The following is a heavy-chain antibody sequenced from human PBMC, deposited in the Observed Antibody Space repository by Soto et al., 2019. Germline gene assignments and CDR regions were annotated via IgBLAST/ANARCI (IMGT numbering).Heavy chain of an antibody. CDR3: ARHETAAAGPRLGYGMDV. J-gene: IGHJ6*02. D-gene: IGHD6-13*01. CDR1: GRSISSYY. CDR2: IYYSGST. Sequence: ETLSLTCPVSGRSISSYYWSWIRQPPGQGVEWIGYIYYSGSTNYNPSLKSRFTISVDTSKNQFSLKLSSVTAADTAVYYCARHETAAAGPRLGYGMDVWAQGTTVTVSS. V-gene: IGHV4-59*01.